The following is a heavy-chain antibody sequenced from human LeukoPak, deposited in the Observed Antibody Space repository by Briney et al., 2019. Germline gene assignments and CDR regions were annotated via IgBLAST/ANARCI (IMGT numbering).Heavy chain of an antibody. D-gene: IGHD6-13*01. V-gene: IGHV1-2*04. Sequence: ASVKVSCKASGYTFTGYYIHWVRQAPGQGLEWMGWINPNSGGTDYAQKFRGWVTMTRDTSINTAYMELSRLTSDDTAVYYCARELPPGRGSNWYIGHYGMDVWGQGTTVTVSS. CDR1: GYTFTGYY. J-gene: IGHJ6*02. CDR3: ARELPPGRGSNWYIGHYGMDV. CDR2: INPNSGGT.